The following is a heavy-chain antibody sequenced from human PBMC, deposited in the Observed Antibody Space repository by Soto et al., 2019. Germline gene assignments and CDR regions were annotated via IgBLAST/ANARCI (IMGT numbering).Heavy chain of an antibody. J-gene: IGHJ6*02. Sequence: QVQLVQSGAEVKKPGASVKVSCKASGYTFTSYGISWVRQAPGQGLEWMGWISAYNGNTNYAQKPQSRVTMTTGTSRSTAYMELRSLRSDDTAVYYCARDSGYSSSWYADYYYYGMDVWGQGTTVTVSS. CDR3: ARDSGYSSSWYADYYYYGMDV. D-gene: IGHD6-13*01. CDR2: ISAYNGNT. CDR1: GYTFTSYG. V-gene: IGHV1-18*01.